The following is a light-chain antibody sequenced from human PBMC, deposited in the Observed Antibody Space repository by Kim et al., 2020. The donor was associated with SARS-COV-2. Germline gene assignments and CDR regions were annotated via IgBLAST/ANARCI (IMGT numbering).Light chain of an antibody. J-gene: IGKJ5*01. V-gene: IGKV3-15*01. CDR3: LQHSTYPIT. Sequence: EIVVTQSPATLSVSPGERATLSCRASQSISSNLAWYQQKHGQAPSLLIYGASTRATGVPARFSGSGSGTEFTLTISSVQPEDFATYFCLQHSTYPITFGQGTRLEIK. CDR2: GAS. CDR1: QSISSN.